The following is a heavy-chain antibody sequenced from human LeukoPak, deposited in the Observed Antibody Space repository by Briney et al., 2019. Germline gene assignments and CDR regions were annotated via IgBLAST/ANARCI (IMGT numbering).Heavy chain of an antibody. CDR1: GFTFSIYS. Sequence: GGSPRLSCAASGFTFSIYSMSWVRQAPGKGLEWVSSISRSSTYIDYADSLKGRFTISRDNAKNSLYLQMNSLRAEDTAVYYCARAIVATINFDYWGQGTLVTVSS. CDR3: ARAIVATINFDY. V-gene: IGHV3-21*01. J-gene: IGHJ4*02. CDR2: ISRSSTYI. D-gene: IGHD5-12*01.